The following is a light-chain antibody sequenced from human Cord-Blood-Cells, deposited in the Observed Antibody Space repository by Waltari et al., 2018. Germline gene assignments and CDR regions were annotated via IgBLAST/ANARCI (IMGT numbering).Light chain of an antibody. Sequence: QSALTQPASVSGSPGQSITISCTGTSSDVGRYNLVSWYQQHPGKAPKLMIYEGSKRPSGVFNGFSGSKSGNTASLTISGLQAEDEADYYCCSYAGSSTYVFGTGTKVTVL. V-gene: IGLV2-23*01. CDR1: SSDVGRYNL. CDR3: CSYAGSSTYV. CDR2: EGS. J-gene: IGLJ1*01.